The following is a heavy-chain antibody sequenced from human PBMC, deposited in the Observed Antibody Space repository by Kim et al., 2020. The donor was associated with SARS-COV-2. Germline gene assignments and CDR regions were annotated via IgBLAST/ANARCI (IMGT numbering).Heavy chain of an antibody. CDR2: INPSGGST. D-gene: IGHD1-1*01. V-gene: IGHV1-46*01. Sequence: ASVKVSCKASGYTFTSYYMHWVRQAPGQGLEWMGIINPSGGSTSYAQKFQGRVTMTRDTSTSTVYMELSSLRSEDTAVYYCARDGGGTTGTRPWYAFDIWGQGTMVTVSS. CDR1: GYTFTSYY. J-gene: IGHJ3*02. CDR3: ARDGGGTTGTRPWYAFDI.